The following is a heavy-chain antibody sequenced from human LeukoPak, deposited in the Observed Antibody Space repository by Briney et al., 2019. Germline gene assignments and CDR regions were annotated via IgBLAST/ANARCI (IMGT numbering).Heavy chain of an antibody. V-gene: IGHV3-11*01. J-gene: IGHJ4*02. CDR2: ISSSGSTI. Sequence: GGSLRLSCAASGFTFSDYYMSWIRQAPGKGREWVSYISSSGSTIYYADSVKGRFTTSRDNAKNSLYLQMNSLRAEDTAVYYCARAHGSGSYLDYWGQGTLVTVSS. D-gene: IGHD3-10*01. CDR3: ARAHGSGSYLDY. CDR1: GFTFSDYY.